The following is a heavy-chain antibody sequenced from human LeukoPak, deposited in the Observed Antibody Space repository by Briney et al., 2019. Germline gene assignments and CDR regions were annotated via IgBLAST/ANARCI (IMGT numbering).Heavy chain of an antibody. D-gene: IGHD6-13*01. Sequence: GGSLRLSCAASGFTFSSYSMNWVRQAPGKGLEWVSSISSSGSYIYYADSVKGRFTISRDNAKNSLYLQMNSLRAEDTAVYSCARTGIAAVPDYDYWGQGTLVTVSS. J-gene: IGHJ4*02. V-gene: IGHV3-21*01. CDR1: GFTFSSYS. CDR2: ISSSGSYI. CDR3: ARTGIAAVPDYDY.